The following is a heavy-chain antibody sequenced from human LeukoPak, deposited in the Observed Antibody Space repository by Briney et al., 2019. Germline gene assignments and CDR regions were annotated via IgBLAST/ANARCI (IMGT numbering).Heavy chain of an antibody. CDR2: ISSSSNYT. V-gene: IGHV3-11*05. CDR1: GFTFSDYY. D-gene: IGHD6-13*01. CDR3: ARVDVAART. Sequence: PGGSLRLSCAASGFTFSDYYMSWLRQAPGKGLEGVSYISSSSNYTNYADSVKGRFTISRDNAKNSLYLQMNSLRAEDTAVYYCARVDVAARTWGQGTLVTVTS. J-gene: IGHJ5*02.